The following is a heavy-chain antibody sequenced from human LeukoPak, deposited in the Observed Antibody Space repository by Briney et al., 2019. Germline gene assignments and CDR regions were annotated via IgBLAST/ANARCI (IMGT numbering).Heavy chain of an antibody. V-gene: IGHV3-15*01. J-gene: IGHJ6*02. CDR1: GFTFNNAW. CDR3: TTDEIPGITIFGVPYCGMDV. Sequence: GGSLRLSCAASGFTFNNAWMSWVRQAPGKGLEWVGRIKSKTDGGTTDYAAPVKGRFTISRDDSKNTLYLQMNSLKTEDTAVYYCTTDEIPGITIFGVPYCGMDVWGQGTTVTVSS. CDR2: IKSKTDGGTT. D-gene: IGHD3-3*01.